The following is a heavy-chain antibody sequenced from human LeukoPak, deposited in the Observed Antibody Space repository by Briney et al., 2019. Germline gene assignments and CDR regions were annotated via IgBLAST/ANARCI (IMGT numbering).Heavy chain of an antibody. J-gene: IGHJ5*02. CDR2: IYPADSDI. V-gene: IGHV5-51*01. Sequence: GESLKISCKGSGYIINNYWIGWVRQMPGKGLEWMGIIYPADSDIRYSPSFQGQVTISADKSISTAYLQWSSLKASDTAMYYCARQEYCSGGSCYTWFDPWGQGTLVTVSS. D-gene: IGHD2-15*01. CDR3: ARQEYCSGGSCYTWFDP. CDR1: GYIINNYW.